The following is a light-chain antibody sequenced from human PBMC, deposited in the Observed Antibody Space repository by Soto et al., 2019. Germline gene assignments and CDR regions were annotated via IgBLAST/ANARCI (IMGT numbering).Light chain of an antibody. Sequence: SYELTQPPSVSVSPGQTASITCSGDKLGDKYASWYQQKPGQSPVLVIYRDTKRPSGIPERFSGSNSGNTATLTVSGTQAMDAADYFGQACDSSNAVFGGGTQLTV. J-gene: IGLJ2*01. CDR1: KLGDKY. CDR3: QACDSSNAV. V-gene: IGLV3-1*01. CDR2: RDT.